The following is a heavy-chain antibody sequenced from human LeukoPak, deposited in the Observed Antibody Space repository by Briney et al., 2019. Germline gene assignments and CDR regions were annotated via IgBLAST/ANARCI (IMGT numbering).Heavy chain of an antibody. V-gene: IGHV3-74*01. CDR1: DFSFSSHW. D-gene: IGHD3-22*01. CDR2: IISDGSSI. Sequence: GGSLRLSCATSDFSFSSHWMHWVRQAPGKGLVWVSRIISDGSSISYADSVKGRFTISRDNAKNSLYLQMNSLRAEDTAVYYCAREIGYYDSSGYYTGDAFDIWGQGTMVTVSS. J-gene: IGHJ3*02. CDR3: AREIGYYDSSGYYTGDAFDI.